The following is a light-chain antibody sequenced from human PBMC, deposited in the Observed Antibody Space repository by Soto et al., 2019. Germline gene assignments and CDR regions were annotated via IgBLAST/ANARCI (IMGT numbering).Light chain of an antibody. J-gene: IGKJ4*01. CDR1: QSLLHSKGYNC. CDR3: MQSLQTPLT. CDR2: LGS. V-gene: IGKV2-28*01. Sequence: DIVMTQSPLSLPVTPGEPASISCRSSQSLLHSKGYNCLDWYLQKPGQSPQLLIHLGSNRASGVPDRFSGSGSGTDFTLRISRVEAEDVGVYYCMQSLQTPLTFGGGTKVEIK.